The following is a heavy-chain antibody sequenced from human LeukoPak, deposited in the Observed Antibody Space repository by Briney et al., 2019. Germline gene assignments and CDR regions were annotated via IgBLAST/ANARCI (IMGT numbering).Heavy chain of an antibody. Sequence: GESLKISCKGSGYTFTSYWIGWVSQMPGKGLEWMGIIYPDDSDTRYSPSFQGQVTISADKSISTAYLQWSGLQASDTAMYYCARDYGSGSYYYDYWGQGTLVTVSS. D-gene: IGHD3-10*01. CDR3: ARDYGSGSYYYDY. J-gene: IGHJ4*02. V-gene: IGHV5-51*01. CDR2: IYPDDSDT. CDR1: GYTFTSYW.